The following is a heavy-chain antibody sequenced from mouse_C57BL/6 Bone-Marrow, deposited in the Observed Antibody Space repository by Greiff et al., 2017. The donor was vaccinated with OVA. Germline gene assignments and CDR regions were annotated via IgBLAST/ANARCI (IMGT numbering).Heavy chain of an antibody. V-gene: IGHV5-6*02. Sequence: DVKLVESGGDLVKPGGSLKLSCAASGFTFSSYGMSWVRQTPDKRLEWVATISSGGSYTYYPDSVKGRFTISRDNAKNTLYLQMSSLKSEDTAMYYCARHRYYYGSSPYYFDYWGQGTTLTVSS. CDR1: GFTFSSYG. CDR3: ARHRYYYGSSPYYFDY. J-gene: IGHJ2*01. CDR2: ISSGGSYT. D-gene: IGHD1-1*01.